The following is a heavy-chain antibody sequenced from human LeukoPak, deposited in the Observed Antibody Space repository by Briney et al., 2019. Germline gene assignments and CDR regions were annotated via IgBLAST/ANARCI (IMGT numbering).Heavy chain of an antibody. D-gene: IGHD6-13*01. Sequence: GGSLRLSCAASGFTFSSYAMTWVRQAPGKGLEWVSAMSGSGGSTYYADSVKGRFTISRDNSKNTVYLQMNSLRAEDTAVYYCAAVPGIAYSDAFDIWGQGTMVTVSS. CDR1: GFTFSSYA. V-gene: IGHV3-23*01. CDR2: MSGSGGST. CDR3: AAVPGIAYSDAFDI. J-gene: IGHJ3*02.